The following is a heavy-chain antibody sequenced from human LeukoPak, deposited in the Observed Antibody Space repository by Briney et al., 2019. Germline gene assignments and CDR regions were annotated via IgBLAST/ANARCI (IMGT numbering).Heavy chain of an antibody. D-gene: IGHD1-26*01. Sequence: GGSLRLSCAASGFTFSDAWMNWVRQAPGKGLEWVGRIKSKSEGETIDYAAPVKGRFTISRDDSKNTLFLQMSSLKTEDTAVYYCGSYYYYRGQGTLVTVSP. V-gene: IGHV3-15*07. CDR2: IKSKSEGETI. J-gene: IGHJ4*02. CDR3: GSYYYY. CDR1: GFTFSDAW.